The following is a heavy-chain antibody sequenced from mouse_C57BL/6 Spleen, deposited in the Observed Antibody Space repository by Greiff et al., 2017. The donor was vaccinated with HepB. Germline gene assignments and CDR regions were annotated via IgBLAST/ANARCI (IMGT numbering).Heavy chain of an antibody. CDR2: ISDGGSYT. J-gene: IGHJ1*03. CDR3: ARGVPTIVTTWYFDV. V-gene: IGHV5-4*01. CDR1: GFTFSSYA. Sequence: DVQLVESGGGLVKPGGSLKLSCAASGFTFSSYAMSWVRQTPEKRLEWVATISDGGSYTYYPDNVKGRFTISRDNAKNNLYLQMSHLKSEDTAMYYCARGVPTIVTTWYFDVWGTGTTVTVSS. D-gene: IGHD2-5*01.